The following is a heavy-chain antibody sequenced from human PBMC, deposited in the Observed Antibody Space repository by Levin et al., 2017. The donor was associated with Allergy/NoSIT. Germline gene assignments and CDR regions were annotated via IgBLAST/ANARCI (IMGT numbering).Heavy chain of an antibody. V-gene: IGHV3-30*03. CDR1: GITFSGLG. Sequence: GESLKISCTVSGITFSGLGMHWVRQAPGKGLEWLAFISFDGTKKLYADSVRGRFTISRDNSKNTLYLQMNTQRGDDTAIYDCDTLDYWGQGTRVIVSS. J-gene: IGHJ4*02. CDR2: ISFDGTKK. CDR3: DTLDY.